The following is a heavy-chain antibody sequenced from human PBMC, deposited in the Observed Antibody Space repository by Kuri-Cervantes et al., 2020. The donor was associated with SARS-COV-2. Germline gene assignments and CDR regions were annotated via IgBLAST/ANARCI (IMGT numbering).Heavy chain of an antibody. V-gene: IGHV4-38-2*02. CDR3: ARDAPWYVSSGYPAGVDI. CDR1: GYSISSGYY. D-gene: IGHD3-22*01. CDR2: IYHSGST. J-gene: IGHJ3*02. Sequence: GSLRLSCAVSGYSISSGYYWGWIRQPPGKGLEWIGSIYHSGSTYYNPSLKSRVTISVDTSKNQFSLKLSSVTAADTAVYYCARDAPWYVSSGYPAGVDIWGQGTMVTVSS.